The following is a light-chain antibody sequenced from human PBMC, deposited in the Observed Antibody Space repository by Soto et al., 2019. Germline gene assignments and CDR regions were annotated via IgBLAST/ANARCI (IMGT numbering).Light chain of an antibody. CDR1: SSDVGGYNY. V-gene: IGLV2-14*01. Sequence: QSVLTQPASVSGSPGQSITISCTGTSSDVGGYNYVSWYQQHPGKAPKLMIYDVNNRPSGVSNRFSGSKSGNTASLTISGLQAEDEADYYCSSYTRSNTYVFGTGTRSPS. CDR2: DVN. J-gene: IGLJ1*01. CDR3: SSYTRSNTYV.